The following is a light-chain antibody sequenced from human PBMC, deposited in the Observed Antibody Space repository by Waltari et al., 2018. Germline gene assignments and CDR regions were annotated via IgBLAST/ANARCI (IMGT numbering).Light chain of an antibody. CDR3: MQGTHWPWT. J-gene: IGKJ1*01. CDR1: QSLVHSDGNIY. Sequence: DVVMTQSPLSLPVTLGQPASISCRSSQSLVHSDGNIYLNWFQQRPGQSPRRLFYRVSNRDSGVPDRFSGSGSGTDFTLKITRVEAEDVGVYYCMQGTHWPWTFGQGTKVEIK. CDR2: RVS. V-gene: IGKV2-30*02.